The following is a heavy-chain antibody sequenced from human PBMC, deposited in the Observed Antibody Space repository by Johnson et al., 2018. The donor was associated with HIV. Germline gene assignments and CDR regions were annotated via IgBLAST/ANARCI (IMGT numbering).Heavy chain of an antibody. Sequence: VQLVESGGGSVQPGGSLRLSCAASGFSFSRYWMHWVRQSPGKGPVWVSRINSDGKDTTYADSVKGRFTISRDNVKNTLHLQMTGLRVEDSAISYCTRDPGVVITTDGFDVWGQGTMVIVSS. CDR2: INSDGKDT. CDR3: TRDPGVVITTDGFDV. V-gene: IGHV3-74*01. D-gene: IGHD3-22*01. J-gene: IGHJ3*01. CDR1: GFSFSRYW.